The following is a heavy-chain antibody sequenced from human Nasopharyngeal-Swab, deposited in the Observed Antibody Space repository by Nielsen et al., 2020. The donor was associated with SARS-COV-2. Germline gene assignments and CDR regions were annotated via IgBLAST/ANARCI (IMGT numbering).Heavy chain of an antibody. CDR2: ISGSGNT. Sequence: GESLKISCEASGFTFRDHAMTWVRQAPGKGLEWVSTISGSGNTHYADSVKGRFTISRDNSKNTVFLQMNSLRAEDTAVYYCAKEMGLVGGIANSLFDYWGQGTLVTVSS. CDR3: AKEMGLVGGIANSLFDY. CDR1: GFTFRDHA. V-gene: IGHV3-23*01. D-gene: IGHD3/OR15-3a*01. J-gene: IGHJ4*02.